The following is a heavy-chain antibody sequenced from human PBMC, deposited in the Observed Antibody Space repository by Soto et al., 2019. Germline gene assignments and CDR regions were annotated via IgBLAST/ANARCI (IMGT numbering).Heavy chain of an antibody. D-gene: IGHD2-15*01. CDR2: INAGNGNT. Sequence: QVQLVQSGAEVKKPGASVKVSCKASGYTFTNYAMHWVRQAPGQRLKWMGWINAGNGNTKYSQKFQGRVTITRDTSASTAYMKLSSLRSEDTAVYYCARDACSETSFHTQENYYAMDVWGQGTMVTVSS. J-gene: IGHJ6*02. CDR1: GYTFTNYA. CDR3: ARDACSETSFHTQENYYAMDV. V-gene: IGHV1-3*01.